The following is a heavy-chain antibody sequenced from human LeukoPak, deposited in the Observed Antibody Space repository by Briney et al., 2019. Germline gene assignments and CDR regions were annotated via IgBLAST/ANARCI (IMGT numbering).Heavy chain of an antibody. V-gene: IGHV6-1*01. D-gene: IGHD6-19*01. Sequence: SQTLSLTCAISGDSVSSNSAAWNWIRQSPSRGLEWLGRTYYRSKWYNDYAVSVKSRITINPDTSKNQFSLQLNSVTPEGTAVYYCAREGDYSSGWYDAFDIWGQGTMVTVSS. J-gene: IGHJ3*02. CDR2: TYYRSKWYN. CDR3: AREGDYSSGWYDAFDI. CDR1: GDSVSSNSAA.